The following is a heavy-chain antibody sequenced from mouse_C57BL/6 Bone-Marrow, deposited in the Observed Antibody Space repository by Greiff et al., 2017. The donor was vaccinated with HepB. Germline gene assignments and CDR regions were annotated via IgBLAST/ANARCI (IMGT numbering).Heavy chain of an antibody. V-gene: IGHV1-52*01. Sequence: QVQLKQPGAELVRPGSSVKLSCKASGYTFTSYWMHWVKQRPIQGLEWIGNIDPSDSETHYNQKFKDKATLTVDKSSSTAYMQLSSLTSEDSAVYYCARGYYGNSYAMDYWGQGTSVTVSS. CDR2: IDPSDSET. CDR1: GYTFTSYW. J-gene: IGHJ4*01. D-gene: IGHD2-1*01. CDR3: ARGYYGNSYAMDY.